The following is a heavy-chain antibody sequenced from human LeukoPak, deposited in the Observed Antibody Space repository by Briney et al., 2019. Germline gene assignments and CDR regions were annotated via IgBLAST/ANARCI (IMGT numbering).Heavy chain of an antibody. J-gene: IGHJ6*03. CDR3: ARASSEVSLGFYYYMDV. D-gene: IGHD1-26*01. V-gene: IGHV1-2*02. Sequence: ASVKVSCKASGYTFTDYYMHWVRQAPGQGLEWMGWINPNSGGTNYAQKFQGRVTMTRDSSINTAYMELSRLRSDDTAEYYCARASSEVSLGFYYYMDVWGKGTTVTVSS. CDR1: GYTFTDYY. CDR2: INPNSGGT.